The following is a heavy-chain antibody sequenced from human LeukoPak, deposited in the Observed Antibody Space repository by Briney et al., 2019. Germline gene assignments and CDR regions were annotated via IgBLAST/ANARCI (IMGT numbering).Heavy chain of an antibody. J-gene: IGHJ6*04. CDR2: IDPSDSYT. D-gene: IGHD3-10*01. V-gene: IGHV5-10-1*01. Sequence: GESLKISCKGSGSRFTSYWISWVRQLPGKALEWMGRIDPSDSYTNYSPSFQGHVTISADKSISTAYLQWSSLKASDTAMYYCARGVAMVRGVIITSPYGMDVWGKGTTVTVSS. CDR3: ARGVAMVRGVIITSPYGMDV. CDR1: GSRFTSYW.